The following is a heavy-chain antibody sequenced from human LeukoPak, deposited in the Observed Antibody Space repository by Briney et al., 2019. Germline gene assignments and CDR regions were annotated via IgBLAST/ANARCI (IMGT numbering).Heavy chain of an antibody. CDR3: ARGIAAGGYYWYFDL. CDR2: VYYSGDY. Sequence: SETLSLTCAVSGGSVNNGRYYWSWIRQPPGKGLEWIGYVYYSGDYDYNPSLKSRVNISVDTSKDIFSMKMNFVTAADTAMYFCARGIAAGGYYWYFDLWGRGTLVSVSS. J-gene: IGHJ2*01. D-gene: IGHD6-13*01. CDR1: GGSVNNGRYY. V-gene: IGHV4-61*03.